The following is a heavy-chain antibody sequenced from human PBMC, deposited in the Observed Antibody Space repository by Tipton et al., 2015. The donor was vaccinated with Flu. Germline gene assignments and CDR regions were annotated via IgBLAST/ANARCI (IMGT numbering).Heavy chain of an antibody. D-gene: IGHD3-16*01. CDR3: ARAIAGADSL. V-gene: IGHV3-7*01. CDR2: IKQDGSVK. CDR1: EFTFSSYW. J-gene: IGHJ4*02. Sequence: GSLRLSCAASEFTFSSYWMSWVRQAPGKGLEWVANIKQDGSVKYYVDSVKGRFTISRDNAKNSLYLQMNSLRVEDTAVYYCARAIAGADSLWGQGTLVTVSS.